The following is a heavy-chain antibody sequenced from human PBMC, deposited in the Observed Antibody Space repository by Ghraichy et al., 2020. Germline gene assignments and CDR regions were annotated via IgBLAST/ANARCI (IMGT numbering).Heavy chain of an antibody. CDR2: IYYNGST. V-gene: IGHV4-31*03. D-gene: IGHD2-8*02. CDR3: ARGVKRTVMYYFDF. CDR1: GGSISSIPYY. J-gene: IGHJ4*02. Sequence: TLSLTCTVSGGSISSIPYYWTWIRQHPGKGLEWIGHIYYNGSTYYNPSLKSRLTISVDTSKNQFSLRVNSVTAADAAVYYCARGVKRTVMYYFDFWGQGTLLTVSS.